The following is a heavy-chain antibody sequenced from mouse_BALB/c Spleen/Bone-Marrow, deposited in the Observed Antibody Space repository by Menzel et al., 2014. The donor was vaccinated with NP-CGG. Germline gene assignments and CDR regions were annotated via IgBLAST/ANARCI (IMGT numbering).Heavy chain of an antibody. Sequence: EVQRVESGGGLVQPGGSLKLSCAASGFTFSNYGMSWVRRTPDKRLEMIATVNVNGDRTYHPDSVKGRFTIPRDNAKNTLSLQMSSLKSEDTAMYYCARGYDYSSWFAYWGQGTLVTVSA. V-gene: IGHV5-6-3*01. CDR2: VNVNGDRT. CDR1: GFTFSNYG. CDR3: ARGYDYSSWFAY. D-gene: IGHD2-4*01. J-gene: IGHJ3*01.